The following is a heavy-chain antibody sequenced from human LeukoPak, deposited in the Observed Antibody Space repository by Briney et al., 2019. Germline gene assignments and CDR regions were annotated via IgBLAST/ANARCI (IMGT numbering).Heavy chain of an antibody. J-gene: IGHJ3*02. CDR2: IYYSGST. V-gene: IGHV4-59*01. CDR1: GGSISSYF. Sequence: SETLSLTCCVSGGSISSYFWSWIRQPPGKGLEWIGCIYYSGSTNYNPSLKSRVTISVDTSKNQFSLKLSSVTAADTAVYYCARVVPYDGTSGRWPDAFDIWGQGTMVTVSS. D-gene: IGHD3-22*01. CDR3: ARVVPYDGTSGRWPDAFDI.